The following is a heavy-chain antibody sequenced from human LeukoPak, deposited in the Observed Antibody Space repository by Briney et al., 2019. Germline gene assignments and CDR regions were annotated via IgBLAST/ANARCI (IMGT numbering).Heavy chain of an antibody. Sequence: SETLSLTCTVSGYSISSGYYWGWIRQPPGKGLEWIGSIYHSGSTYYNPSLKSRVTISVDTSKNQFSLKLSSVTAADTAVYYCARVYSYGPNPFDYWGQGTLVTVSS. CDR3: ARVYSYGPNPFDY. D-gene: IGHD5-18*01. CDR2: IYHSGST. J-gene: IGHJ4*02. CDR1: GYSISSGYY. V-gene: IGHV4-38-2*02.